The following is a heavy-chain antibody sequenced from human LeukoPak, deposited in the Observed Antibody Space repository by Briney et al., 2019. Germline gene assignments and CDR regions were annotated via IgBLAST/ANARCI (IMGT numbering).Heavy chain of an antibody. D-gene: IGHD4-23*01. CDR3: VRDGWGRTPYDS. Sequence: GGSLRPSCAASGFTLSDFWMNWVRQAPGEGPVWVSHISPDGSNIAYADSVKGRFTISRDSAKNTMYLQMNSLRVGDTAVYYCVRDGWGRTPYDSWGQGTLVTVSS. J-gene: IGHJ4*02. V-gene: IGHV3-74*01. CDR2: ISPDGSNI. CDR1: GFTLSDFW.